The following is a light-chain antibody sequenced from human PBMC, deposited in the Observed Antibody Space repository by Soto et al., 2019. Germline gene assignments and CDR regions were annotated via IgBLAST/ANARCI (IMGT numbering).Light chain of an antibody. CDR2: GAS. CDR3: QQYGSSPRT. V-gene: IGKV3-20*01. Sequence: EIVLTQSPGTPSFSPRERATPCSRASQSVSSNLAWYQQKTGQAPRLLIYGASSRDTGIPDRFSGSGSGTDFTLTISRLEPEDFAVYYCQQYGSSPRTFGQGTKVDIK. J-gene: IGKJ1*01. CDR1: QSVSSN.